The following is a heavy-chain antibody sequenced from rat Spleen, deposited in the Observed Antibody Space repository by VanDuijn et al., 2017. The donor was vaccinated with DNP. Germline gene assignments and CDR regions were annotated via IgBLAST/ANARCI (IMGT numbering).Heavy chain of an antibody. CDR1: GFTFSNYY. Sequence: EVQLVESGGGLVQPGKSLKLSCEASGFTFSNYYMAWVRQAPKGGLEWVATISISGSTTSYPDSVKGRFTISRDNAKSCLYLHMNSLKSEDTATYYCARQRVIYTTATGFAYWGQGTLVTVSS. V-gene: IGHV5-25*01. D-gene: IGHD1-6*01. CDR2: ISISGSTT. J-gene: IGHJ3*01. CDR3: ARQRVIYTTATGFAY.